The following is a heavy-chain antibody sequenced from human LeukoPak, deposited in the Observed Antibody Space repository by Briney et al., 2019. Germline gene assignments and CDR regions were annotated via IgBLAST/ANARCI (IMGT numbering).Heavy chain of an antibody. Sequence: SETLSLTCTVSGYSISDGFYWDWIRQTPGKGLEWIGSIFHSGTTYYNPSLKSRVTISTDTSKNHFSLNLNSVTAADTAVYYCARSPYSSSWYPFGPWGQGTLVTVSS. V-gene: IGHV4-38-2*02. D-gene: IGHD6-13*01. CDR1: GYSISDGFY. CDR3: ARSPYSSSWYPFGP. J-gene: IGHJ5*02. CDR2: IFHSGTT.